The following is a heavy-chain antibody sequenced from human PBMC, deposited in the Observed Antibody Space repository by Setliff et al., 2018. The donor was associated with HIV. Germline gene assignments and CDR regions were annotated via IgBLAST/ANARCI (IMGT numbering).Heavy chain of an antibody. CDR1: GGSIRSSSYY. D-gene: IGHD3-22*01. CDR2: MFYSGRT. J-gene: IGHJ5*02. CDR3: ARDMMYHYDNSGFFGWFDP. Sequence: PSETLSLTCTVSGGSIRSSSYYWAWLRQSPGKGLEWIGRMFYSGRTYHNPSLKSRVTISIDTSKNQFSLKLSSVTAADTAVYSCARDMMYHYDNSGFFGWFDPWGQGTLVTVSS. V-gene: IGHV4-39*07.